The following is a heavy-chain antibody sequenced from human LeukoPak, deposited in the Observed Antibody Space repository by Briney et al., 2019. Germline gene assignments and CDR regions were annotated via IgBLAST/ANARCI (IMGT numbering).Heavy chain of an antibody. Sequence: ASVKVSCKVSGYTLTELSMHWVRQSPGKGLEWMAGLDPGDGETIFAQKFQGRLSLTEDTSTDTAYMELSSLRSDDTAVYYCAREHSSSWDQFDYWGQGTLVTVSS. V-gene: IGHV1-24*01. CDR2: LDPGDGET. D-gene: IGHD6-13*01. CDR3: AREHSSSWDQFDY. CDR1: GYTLTELS. J-gene: IGHJ4*02.